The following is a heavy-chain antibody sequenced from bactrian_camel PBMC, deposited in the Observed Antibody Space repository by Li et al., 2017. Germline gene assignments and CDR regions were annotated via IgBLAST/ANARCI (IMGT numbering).Heavy chain of an antibody. D-gene: IGHD3*01. J-gene: IGHJ6*01. CDR1: GFTFSSYA. Sequence: VQLVESGGGLVQPGGSLRLSCAASGFTFSSYAMSWVRQAPGKGLEWVSGIKSGGGSTYYADFVKGRFTISRDNAKNTLYLQLNSLKTEDTAMYYCAARTRGGTWCGLLTSMYFSWGQGTQVTVS. CDR2: IKSGGGST. CDR3: AARTRGGTWCGLLTSMYFS. V-gene: IGHV3S31*01.